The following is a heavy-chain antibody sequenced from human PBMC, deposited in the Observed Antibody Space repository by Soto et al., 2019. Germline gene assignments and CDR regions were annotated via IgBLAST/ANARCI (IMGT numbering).Heavy chain of an antibody. CDR2: ISGSVDFI. J-gene: IGHJ4*02. Sequence: SCASSAFKFIDYYMSFVRQAPGKLLEWVSYISGSVDFIYYADSVKGRFTISRDNAKKSVHLQMDTLRAEDTALYYCARAPACGDGYCSRHFELWGKATRVNVS. CDR1: AFKFIDYY. D-gene: IGHD2-21*02. V-gene: IGHV3-11*01. CDR3: ARAPACGDGYCSRHFEL.